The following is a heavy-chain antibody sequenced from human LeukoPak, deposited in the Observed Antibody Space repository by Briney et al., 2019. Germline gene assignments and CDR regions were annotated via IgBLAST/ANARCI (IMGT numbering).Heavy chain of an antibody. D-gene: IGHD2-2*02. Sequence: GASVKVSCKASVYTFTSYDINWVRQATGQGLEWMGWMNPNSGNTGYAQKFQGRVTMTRNTSISTAYMELSRLRSDDTAVYYCARDQHCSSTSCYTNWFDPWGQGTLVTVSS. CDR3: ARDQHCSSTSCYTNWFDP. CDR2: MNPNSGNT. V-gene: IGHV1-8*01. J-gene: IGHJ5*02. CDR1: VYTFTSYD.